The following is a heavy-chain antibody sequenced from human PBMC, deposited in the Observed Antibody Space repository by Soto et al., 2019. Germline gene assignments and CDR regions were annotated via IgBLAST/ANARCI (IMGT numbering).Heavy chain of an antibody. Sequence: QVQLVQSGAEVKKPGASVKVYCTASGYTFTHYAIHWVRHAPGQRLEWMGFINAGSGNTKYSQTFQGRLTFTKDTSARTAYMDLSSLRSEDTAIYYCARGLAADGAWGQGKLVTVSS. J-gene: IGHJ5*02. V-gene: IGHV1-3*01. CDR1: GYTFTHYA. CDR2: INAGSGNT. CDR3: ARGLAADGA. D-gene: IGHD6-13*01.